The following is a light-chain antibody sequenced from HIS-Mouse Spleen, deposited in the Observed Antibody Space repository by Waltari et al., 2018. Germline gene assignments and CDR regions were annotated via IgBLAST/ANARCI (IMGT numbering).Light chain of an antibody. Sequence: QSALTQPASVSGSPGQSITISCTGTSSDVGGYNYVSWYQQHPGKAPKRMIYDVSNRPSGVSNRFSGSKAGNTGSLTISGLQAEDEADYYCSSYTSSSTLVVFGTGTKVTVL. J-gene: IGLJ1*01. V-gene: IGLV2-14*03. CDR1: SSDVGGYNY. CDR2: DVS. CDR3: SSYTSSSTLVV.